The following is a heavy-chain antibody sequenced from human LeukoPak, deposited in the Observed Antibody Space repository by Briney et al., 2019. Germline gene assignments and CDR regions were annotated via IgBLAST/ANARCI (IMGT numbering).Heavy chain of an antibody. CDR3: ARVDSSGYYFDY. D-gene: IGHD3-22*01. CDR1: GGSISSYY. J-gene: IGHJ4*02. V-gene: IGHV4-59*01. Sequence: SETLSLTCTVSGGSISSYYWSWIRQPPGKGLEWIGYIYYSGSTNYNPSLKSRVTISVDTSKNQFSPKLSSVTAADTAVYYCARVDSSGYYFDYWGQGTLVTVSS. CDR2: IYYSGST.